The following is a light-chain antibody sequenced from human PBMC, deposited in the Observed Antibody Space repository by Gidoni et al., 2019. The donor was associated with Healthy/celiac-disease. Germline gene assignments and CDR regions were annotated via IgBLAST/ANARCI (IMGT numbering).Light chain of an antibody. V-gene: IGLV3-1*01. Sequence: SYELTQPPSVSVSPGQTASITCSGHKLGDKYACWYQQKPGQSPVLVNYQDSKRPSGIPERFSGSNSGNTATLTISGTQAMDEADYYCQAWDSSTVVFGGGTKLTVL. CDR1: KLGDKY. J-gene: IGLJ2*01. CDR2: QDS. CDR3: QAWDSSTVV.